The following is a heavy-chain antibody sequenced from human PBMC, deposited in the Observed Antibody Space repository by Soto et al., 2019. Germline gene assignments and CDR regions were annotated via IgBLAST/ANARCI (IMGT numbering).Heavy chain of an antibody. CDR2: IWYDGSNK. CDR3: ARVTKYYYGSGSTELDY. Sequence: QVQLVESGGVVVQPGRSLRLSCAASGFTFSSYGMHWVRQAPGKGLEWVAVIWYDGSNKYYADSVKGRFTISRDNSKNTLYLQMNSLRAEDTAVYYCARVTKYYYGSGSTELDYWGQGTLVTVSS. CDR1: GFTFSSYG. V-gene: IGHV3-33*01. D-gene: IGHD3-10*01. J-gene: IGHJ4*02.